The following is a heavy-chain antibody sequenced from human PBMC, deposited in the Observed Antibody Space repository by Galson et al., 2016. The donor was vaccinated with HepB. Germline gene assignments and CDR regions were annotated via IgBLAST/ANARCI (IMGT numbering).Heavy chain of an antibody. CDR1: GFTFSRHA. CDR3: ARDASGITIFGVAPFYYYGMDV. D-gene: IGHD3-3*01. V-gene: IGHV3-33*01. Sequence: SLRLSCAASGFTFSRHAMHWVRQAPGKGLEWVAVIWYDGSNKYYADSVKGRFTISRDNSKNTLYLQMNSLRAEDTAVYYCARDASGITIFGVAPFYYYGMDVWGQGTTVTVSS. J-gene: IGHJ6*02. CDR2: IWYDGSNK.